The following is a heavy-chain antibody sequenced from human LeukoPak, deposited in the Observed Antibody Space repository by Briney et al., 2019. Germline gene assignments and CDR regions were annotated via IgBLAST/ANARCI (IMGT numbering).Heavy chain of an antibody. CDR2: IYYSGST. CDR1: GHSSSSDFS. CDR3: ARDLGGFGEFMRWFDP. V-gene: IGHV4-38-2*02. D-gene: IGHD3-10*01. J-gene: IGHJ5*02. Sequence: SETLSLTYTVSGHSSSSDFSINSGLYWAWIRQPPGKNLEWIGSIYYSGSTYYNPSLKSRVTLSVDTSKMQVSLELKSMTAADTAMYYCARDLGGFGEFMRWFDPWGQGTLVTVSS.